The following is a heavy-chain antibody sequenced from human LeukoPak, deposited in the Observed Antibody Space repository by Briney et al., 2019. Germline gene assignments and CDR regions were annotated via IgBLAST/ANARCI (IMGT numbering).Heavy chain of an antibody. J-gene: IGHJ4*02. CDR3: ERETYYYDSSGYSLGDY. CDR1: GYTFTSYG. D-gene: IGHD3-22*01. V-gene: IGHV1-18*01. CDR2: ISAYNGNT. Sequence: ASVKVPCKASGYTFTSYGISWVRQAPGQGLEWMGWISAYNGNTNYAQKLQGRVTMTTDASTSTAYMELRSLRSDDTAVYYCERETYYYDSSGYSLGDYWGQGTLVTVSS.